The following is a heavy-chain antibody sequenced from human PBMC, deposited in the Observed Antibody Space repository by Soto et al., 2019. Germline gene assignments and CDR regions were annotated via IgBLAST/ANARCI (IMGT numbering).Heavy chain of an antibody. J-gene: IGHJ5*02. V-gene: IGHV3-64D*06. CDR3: VKVPTFYDILTGYYSTNFFGP. CDR2: ISSDGDIT. D-gene: IGHD3-9*01. CDR1: GFTFSEYS. Sequence: GGSLRLSCSASGFTFSEYSMHWVRQAPGKGLQYVSTISSDGDITYYADSVKGRFTISRDNSKNTLYLQMNSLRPEDTAVYYCVKVPTFYDILTGYYSTNFFGPWGQGTLVTVSS.